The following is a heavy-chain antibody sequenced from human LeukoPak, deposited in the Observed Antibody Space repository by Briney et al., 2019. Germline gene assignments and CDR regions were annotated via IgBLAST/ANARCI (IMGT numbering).Heavy chain of an antibody. V-gene: IGHV3-23*01. CDR2: ISGSGGST. CDR1: GFTFSSYA. CDR3: AKDGANSGSNFDY. J-gene: IGHJ4*02. Sequence: GGSLRLSCAASGFTFSSYAMSWVRQAPGKGLEWVSGISGSGGSTYYADSVKGRFTISRGNSKNTLYLQMSSLRAEDTAVYYCAKDGANSGSNFDYWGQGTLVTVSS. D-gene: IGHD4/OR15-4a*01.